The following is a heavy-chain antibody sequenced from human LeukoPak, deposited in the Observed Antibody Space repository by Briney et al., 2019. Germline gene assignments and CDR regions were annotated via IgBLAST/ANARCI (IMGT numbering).Heavy chain of an antibody. V-gene: IGHV3-23*01. D-gene: IGHD6-13*01. Sequence: PGGSLRLSCAASGFTFSSYAMSWVRQAPGKGLEWVSAISGSVGSTYYADSVKGRFTISRDNSKNTLYLQMNSLRAEDTAVYYCAKAGRGSSSQGGWFDPWGQGTLVTVSS. CDR3: AKAGRGSSSQGGWFDP. CDR2: ISGSVGST. CDR1: GFTFSSYA. J-gene: IGHJ5*02.